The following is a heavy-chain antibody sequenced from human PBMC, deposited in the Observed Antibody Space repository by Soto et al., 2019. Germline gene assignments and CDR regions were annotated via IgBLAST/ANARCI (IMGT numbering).Heavy chain of an antibody. CDR2: IYPGDSDT. D-gene: IGHD3-3*01. Sequence: GESLKISCKGSGYSFTSYWIGWVRQMPGKGLEWMGIIYPGDSDTRYSPSFQGQVTISADKSISTAYPQWSSLKTSDTAMYYRARLDDFWGMDVWGQGTTVTVSS. CDR1: GYSFTSYW. J-gene: IGHJ6*02. V-gene: IGHV5-51*01. CDR3: ARLDDFWGMDV.